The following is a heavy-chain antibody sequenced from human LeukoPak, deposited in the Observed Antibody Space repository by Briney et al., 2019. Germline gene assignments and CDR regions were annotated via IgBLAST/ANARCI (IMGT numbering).Heavy chain of an antibody. CDR1: GFTFSSYS. Sequence: GGSLRLSCAASGFTFSSYSMNWVRQAPGKGLEWVGRTRNKANSYTTEYAASVKGRFTISRDDSKNSLYLQMNSLKTEDTAVYYCARSGGSYYVGYYFDYWGQGTLVTVSS. J-gene: IGHJ4*02. V-gene: IGHV3-72*01. CDR2: TRNKANSYTT. CDR3: ARSGGSYYVGYYFDY. D-gene: IGHD1-26*01.